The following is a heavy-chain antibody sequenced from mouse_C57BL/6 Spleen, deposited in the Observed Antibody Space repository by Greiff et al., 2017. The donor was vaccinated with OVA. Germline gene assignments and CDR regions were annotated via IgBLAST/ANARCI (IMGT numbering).Heavy chain of an antibody. CDR3: ARSITTVAPYFDY. V-gene: IGHV1-7*01. D-gene: IGHD1-1*01. Sequence: QVQLQQSGAELAKPGASVKLSCKASGYTFTSYWMHWVKQRPGQGLEWIGYINPSSGYTKYNQKFKDKATLTADKSSSTAYMQLSSLTYEDSAVYYCARSITTVAPYFDYWGQGTTLTVSS. CDR2: INPSSGYT. CDR1: GYTFTSYW. J-gene: IGHJ2*01.